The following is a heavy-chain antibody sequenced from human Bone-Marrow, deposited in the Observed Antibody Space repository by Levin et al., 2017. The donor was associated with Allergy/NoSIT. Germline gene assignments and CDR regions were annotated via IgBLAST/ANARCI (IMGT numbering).Heavy chain of an antibody. D-gene: IGHD3-10*01. CDR1: GYNFGNYW. J-gene: IGHJ5*02. Sequence: GESLKISCKGSGYNFGNYWIGWVRLMPGKGLEWMGVIYPGDSDTRYSPSFQGQVTISADKSISTAYLQWSSLKASESAIYYCASRGPSQGWFDPWGQGTLVTVSS. CDR3: ASRGPSQGWFDP. V-gene: IGHV5-51*06. CDR2: IYPGDSDT.